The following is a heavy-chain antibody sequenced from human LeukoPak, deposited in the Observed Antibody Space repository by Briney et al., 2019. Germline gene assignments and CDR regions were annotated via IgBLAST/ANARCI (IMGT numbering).Heavy chain of an antibody. CDR3: ASVLGYCSGGSCYGGAFDI. Sequence: SETLSLTCTVSGRSISSYYWSWIRQPAGKGLEWIGRIYTSGSTNYNPSLKSRVTMSVDTSKNQFSLKLSSVTAADTAVYYCASVLGYCSGGSCYGGAFDIWGQGTMVTVSS. D-gene: IGHD2-15*01. CDR2: IYTSGST. J-gene: IGHJ3*02. V-gene: IGHV4-4*07. CDR1: GRSISSYY.